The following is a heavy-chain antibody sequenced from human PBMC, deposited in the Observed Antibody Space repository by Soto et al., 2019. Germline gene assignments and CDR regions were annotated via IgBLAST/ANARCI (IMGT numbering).Heavy chain of an antibody. J-gene: IGHJ4*02. D-gene: IGHD4-4*01. V-gene: IGHV3-74*01. CDR1: GFIFNSYW. CDR2: INSDESST. Sequence: HPGGSLRLSCAASGFIFNSYWMHWVRQAPGKGLEWVSHINSDESSTYYADSVKGRFTISRDDSKNTLYLQMNSLRAEDTAVYYCAKDQLTTFPPDYWGQGTLVTVSS. CDR3: AKDQLTTFPPDY.